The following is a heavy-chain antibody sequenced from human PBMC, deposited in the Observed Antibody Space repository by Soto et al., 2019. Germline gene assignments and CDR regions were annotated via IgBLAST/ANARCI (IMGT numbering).Heavy chain of an antibody. CDR2: IYYSGST. Sequence: SETLSLTCTVSGGSISSYYWSWIRQPPGKGLEWIGYIYYSGSTNYNPSLKSRVTISVDTSKNQFSLKLSSVTAADTAVYYCARVSACSGGSCYSKQAYYYYYYMDVWGKGTTVTVS. CDR3: ARVSACSGGSCYSKQAYYYYYYMDV. V-gene: IGHV4-59*01. J-gene: IGHJ6*03. CDR1: GGSISSYY. D-gene: IGHD2-15*01.